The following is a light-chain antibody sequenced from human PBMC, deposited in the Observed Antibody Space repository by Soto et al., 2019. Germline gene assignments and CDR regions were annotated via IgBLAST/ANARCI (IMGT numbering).Light chain of an antibody. V-gene: IGKV1-39*01. Sequence: DIQMTQSPSSLSASVGDRVTITCRASQNISYYLNWFQQKSGKAPNLLIYGATTLHIGVPSRFSGSGSGTDFSLTISSLQPEDFAGYCCQQSYTTPWTFGQGSNVDVK. CDR1: QNISYY. J-gene: IGKJ1*01. CDR2: GAT. CDR3: QQSYTTPWT.